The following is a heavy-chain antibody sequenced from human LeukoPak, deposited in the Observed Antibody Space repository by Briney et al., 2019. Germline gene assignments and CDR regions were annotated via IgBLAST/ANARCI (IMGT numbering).Heavy chain of an antibody. V-gene: IGHV1-46*01. J-gene: IGHJ3*02. D-gene: IGHD3-22*01. Sequence: ASVKVSCKASGYTFTSYYMHWVRQAPGQGLDWMGMINPSGGSTGFAQKFQGRVTMTRDTSTSTVYMELSSLRSEDTAVYYCARPFTYYYDSSAAFDIWGQGTMVIVSS. CDR1: GYTFTSYY. CDR3: ARPFTYYYDSSAAFDI. CDR2: INPSGGST.